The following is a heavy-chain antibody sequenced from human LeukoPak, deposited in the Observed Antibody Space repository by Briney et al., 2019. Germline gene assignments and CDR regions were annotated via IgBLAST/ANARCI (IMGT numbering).Heavy chain of an antibody. D-gene: IGHD3-10*01. J-gene: IGHJ4*02. V-gene: IGHV4-30-4*01. CDR1: GGSISSGYYY. CDR2: IYYSGST. CDR3: ARTNYYGSGSYFYFDY. Sequence: SETLSLTCTVSGGSISSGYYYWSWIRQPPGKGLDWIGYIYYSGSTYYNPFRKSPVTISVDTSKNQFSLKLSSVTAADTAVYYCARTNYYGSGSYFYFDYWGQGTLVTVSS.